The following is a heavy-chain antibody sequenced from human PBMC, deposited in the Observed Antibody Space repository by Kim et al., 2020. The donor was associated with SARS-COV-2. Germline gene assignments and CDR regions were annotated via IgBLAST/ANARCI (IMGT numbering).Heavy chain of an antibody. Sequence: AQKFQGRVTITADESTSTAYMELSSLRSEDTAVYYCARKWVTVGDDAFDIWGQGTMVTVSS. D-gene: IGHD1-26*01. CDR3: ARKWVTVGDDAFDI. V-gene: IGHV1-69*01. J-gene: IGHJ3*02.